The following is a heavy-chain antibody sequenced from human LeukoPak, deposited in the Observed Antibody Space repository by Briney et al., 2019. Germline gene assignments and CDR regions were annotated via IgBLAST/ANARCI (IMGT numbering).Heavy chain of an antibody. CDR2: IYTSGST. CDR3: ARARAMTYYYYMDV. Sequence: SQTLSLTCTVSGGSISSGSYYWSWIRQPAGKGLEWIGRIYTSGSTNYNPSLKSRVTISVDTSKNQFSLKLSSVTAADTAVYYCARARAMTYYYYMDVWGKGTTVTISS. D-gene: IGHD2-2*01. J-gene: IGHJ6*03. CDR1: GGSISSGSYY. V-gene: IGHV4-61*02.